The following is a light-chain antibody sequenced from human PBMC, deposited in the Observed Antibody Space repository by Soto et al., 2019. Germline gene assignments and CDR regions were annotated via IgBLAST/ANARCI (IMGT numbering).Light chain of an antibody. CDR2: NYD. J-gene: IGLJ3*02. CDR1: SSNIGSNT. CDR3: AAWDDSLSGRV. V-gene: IGLV1-44*01. Sequence: QLVLTQPPSASGTPGQRVTISCSGSSSNIGSNTVSWYQQLPGTAPKLLIYNYDQRPSGVPDRFSGSKSGTSASLAISGLQSEDEADYYCAAWDDSLSGRVFGGGTKLTVL.